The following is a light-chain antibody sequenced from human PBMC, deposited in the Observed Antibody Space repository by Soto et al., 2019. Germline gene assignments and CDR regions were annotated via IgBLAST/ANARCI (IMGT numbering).Light chain of an antibody. CDR2: DVN. CDR1: SSDVGGYND. CDR3: ASFTRSVTVV. V-gene: IGLV2-14*03. J-gene: IGLJ2*01. Sequence: QSALTQPASVSGSPGQSITISCAGTSSDVGGYNDVSWYQQHPGKVPRLIISDVNKRPSGVSDRFSGSKSGNTASLTISGLQAEDEADYYCASFTRSVTVVFGGGTQLPVL.